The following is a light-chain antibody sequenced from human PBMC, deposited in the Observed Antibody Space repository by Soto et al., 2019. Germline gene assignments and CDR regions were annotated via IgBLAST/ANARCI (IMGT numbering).Light chain of an antibody. CDR2: DTS. CDR3: QQYVHWPPGT. J-gene: IGKJ1*01. CDR1: QSVSSS. Sequence: EIVVTQSPATLSVSPGERVTLSCRASQSVSSSLAWYQQRPGQAHRLLIYDTSTRAPGIAARFSGSGSWTEFTLTISSLQSEDVAVYYCQQYVHWPPGTFGQGTTVEIK. V-gene: IGKV3-15*01.